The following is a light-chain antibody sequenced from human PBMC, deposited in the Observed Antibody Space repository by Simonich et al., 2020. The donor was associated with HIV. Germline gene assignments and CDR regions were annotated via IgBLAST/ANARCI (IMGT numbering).Light chain of an antibody. CDR3: CSYAAGSTSYV. Sequence: QSALTQPASVSGSPGQSITISCTGTSSDVGSFNLFSWYQQHPGKAPKLMIYEGSKRPSGVSHRFSGSKSGNTASLTISGLQAEDEADYYCCSYAAGSTSYVFGTGTKVTVL. V-gene: IGLV2-23*01. CDR2: EGS. J-gene: IGLJ1*01. CDR1: SSDVGSFNL.